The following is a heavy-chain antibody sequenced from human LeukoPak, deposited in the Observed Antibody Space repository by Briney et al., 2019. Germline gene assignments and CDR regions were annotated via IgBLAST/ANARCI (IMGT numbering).Heavy chain of an antibody. J-gene: IGHJ6*02. CDR3: AREERRDYDFWSGYPAHGMDV. V-gene: IGHV3-30-3*01. CDR2: ISYDGSNK. D-gene: IGHD3-3*01. Sequence: GGSLRLSCAASGFTFSSYAMHWVRQAPGKGLEWVAVISYDGSNKYYADSVKGRFTISRDNSKNTLYLQMNSLRAGDTAVYYCAREERRDYDFWSGYPAHGMDVWGQGTTVTVSS. CDR1: GFTFSSYA.